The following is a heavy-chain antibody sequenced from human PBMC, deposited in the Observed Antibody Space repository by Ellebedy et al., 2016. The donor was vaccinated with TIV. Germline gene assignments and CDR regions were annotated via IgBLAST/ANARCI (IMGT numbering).Heavy chain of an antibody. CDR2: INSGNGNK. CDR3: AREDYYDTGAYYLTYYGMDV. D-gene: IGHD3-22*01. Sequence: ASVKVSCKASGFSFTNYIIHWVRQAPGQRLEWVGWINSGNGNKKSSQKFQGRITITRDTSASTVFMQLSSLRSEDTAVYYCAREDYYDTGAYYLTYYGMDVWGQGTTVTVSS. J-gene: IGHJ6*02. CDR1: GFSFTNYI. V-gene: IGHV1-3*01.